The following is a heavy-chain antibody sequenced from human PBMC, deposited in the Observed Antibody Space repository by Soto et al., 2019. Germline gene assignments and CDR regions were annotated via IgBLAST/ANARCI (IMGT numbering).Heavy chain of an antibody. D-gene: IGHD2-21*02. CDR1: GFSLNTGGLG. CDR2: IYWDNDK. J-gene: IGHJ6*02. CDR3: VHSRCGGDCLQSYSSHYYYGMDV. Sequence: QITLKESGPPLVKPTQTLTLTCTFSGFSLNTGGLGVGWIRQPPGKALEWLALIYWDNDKRYSPSLKSRLTSTKDTSKNQVVLTMTNMDPVDAATYYCVHSRCGGDCLQSYSSHYYYGMDVWGQGTTVTVSS. V-gene: IGHV2-5*02.